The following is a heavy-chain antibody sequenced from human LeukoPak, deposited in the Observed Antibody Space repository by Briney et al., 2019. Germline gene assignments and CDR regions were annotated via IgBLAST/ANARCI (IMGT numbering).Heavy chain of an antibody. J-gene: IGHJ4*02. V-gene: IGHV4-61*02. D-gene: IGHD3-10*01. Sequence: PSETLSLTCTVSGGSISIGSYYWSWIRQPAGKGLKWIGRIYTSGTTNYNPSLKSRVTISVDTSKNQFSLKLSSVTAADTAVYYCASVDADYYGSGSYYLNDYWGQGTLVTVSS. CDR3: ASVDADYYGSGSYYLNDY. CDR2: IYTSGTT. CDR1: GGSISIGSYY.